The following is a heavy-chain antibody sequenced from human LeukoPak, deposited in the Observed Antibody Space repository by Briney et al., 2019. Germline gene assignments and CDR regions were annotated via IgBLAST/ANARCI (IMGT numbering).Heavy chain of an antibody. V-gene: IGHV3-30-3*01. J-gene: IGHJ4*02. Sequence: PGGSLRLSCTASGFTFSRYALHWIRQPPGKGLEWMAAISYDRAQRYHVDSVKARFNISRDNSKNTLSLEMNNLRPEDTAVYYCARQGPGSSGYYNDYWGQGTLVTVSS. CDR1: GFTFSRYA. CDR2: ISYDRAQR. CDR3: ARQGPGSSGYYNDY. D-gene: IGHD3-10*01.